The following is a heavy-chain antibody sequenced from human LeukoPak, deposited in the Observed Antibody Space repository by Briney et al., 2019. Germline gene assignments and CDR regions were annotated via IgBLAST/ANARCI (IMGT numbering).Heavy chain of an antibody. Sequence: PSETLSLTCTVSGGSISSGDYYWSWIRQPPGKGLEWIGYIYYSGSTYYNPSLKSRVTISVDTSKNQFSLKLSSVTAADTAVYYCARTLRRTMIFRPESRTTIFDYWGQGTLVTVSS. CDR2: IYYSGST. J-gene: IGHJ4*02. D-gene: IGHD3-22*01. V-gene: IGHV4-30-4*02. CDR3: ARTLRRTMIFRPESRTTIFDY. CDR1: GGSISSGDYY.